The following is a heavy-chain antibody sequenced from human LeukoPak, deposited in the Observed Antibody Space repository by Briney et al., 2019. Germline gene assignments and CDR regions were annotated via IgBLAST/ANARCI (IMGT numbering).Heavy chain of an antibody. V-gene: IGHV5-51*01. CDR3: ARGIGFEVPLDAFDI. D-gene: IGHD3-3*01. CDR2: IYPGDSDT. J-gene: IGHJ3*02. CDR1: GYSFTSYW. Sequence: GESLKISCKGSGYSFTSYWIGWVRQMPGKGLEWMGIIYPGDSDTRYSPSFQGQVTISADKSISTAYLQWSSLKASDTAMYYCARGIGFEVPLDAFDIWGQGTMVTVSS.